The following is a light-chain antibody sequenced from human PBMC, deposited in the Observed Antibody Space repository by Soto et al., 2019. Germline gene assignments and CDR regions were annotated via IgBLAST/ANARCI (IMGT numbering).Light chain of an antibody. V-gene: IGLV1-40*01. CDR1: SSNIGAGYD. J-gene: IGLJ2*01. CDR2: GNS. Sequence: QSVLTQPPSVSGAPGQRVTISCTGSSSNIGAGYDVHWYQQLPGTAPQLLTYGNSNRPSGVPDRFSGSKSGTSASLAITGLQAEDESDYYCQSYDSSLSGSRVFGGGTKVTVL. CDR3: QSYDSSLSGSRV.